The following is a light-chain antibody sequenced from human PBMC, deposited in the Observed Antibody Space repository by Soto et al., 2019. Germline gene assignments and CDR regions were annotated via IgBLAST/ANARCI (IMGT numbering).Light chain of an antibody. J-gene: IGLJ2*01. Sequence: QSALTQPASVSGSPGQSITISCNGTSSDVGGYNYVSWYQQHPGKAPKLMIYDVSNRPSGVSNRFSGSKSGNTASLTISGLQAEDEADYYCSSYTISSTLGVVFGGGTKLTVL. CDR2: DVS. V-gene: IGLV2-14*01. CDR1: SSDVGGYNY. CDR3: SSYTISSTLGVV.